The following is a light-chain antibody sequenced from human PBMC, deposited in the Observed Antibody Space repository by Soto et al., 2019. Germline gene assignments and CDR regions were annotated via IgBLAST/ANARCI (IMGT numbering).Light chain of an antibody. CDR2: GAS. Sequence: EIVMTQSPATLSVSPGERATLSCRASQSVSSNLAWYQQKPGQAPRLLIYGASTRATGIPARFSGSGSGTEFTLTIRSLQPEDFAVYYCQQYNNWPPWTFGQGTKVDI. CDR3: QQYNNWPPWT. CDR1: QSVSSN. V-gene: IGKV3-15*01. J-gene: IGKJ1*01.